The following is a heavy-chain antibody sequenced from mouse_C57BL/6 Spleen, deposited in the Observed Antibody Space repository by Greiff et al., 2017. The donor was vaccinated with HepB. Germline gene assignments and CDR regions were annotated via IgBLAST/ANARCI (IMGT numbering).Heavy chain of an antibody. CDR2: IHPNSGST. CDR3: ARGSYGNYFYAMDY. Sequence: VQLQQPGAELVKPGASVKLSCKASGYTFTSYWMHWVQQRPGQSLEWIVMIHPNSGSTNYNEKVKSKATVTVDKAYSTAYMQLSSLTSEDSAIYYCARGSYGNYFYAMDYWGQGTSVTVSS. D-gene: IGHD2-1*01. J-gene: IGHJ4*01. CDR1: GYTFTSYW. V-gene: IGHV1-64*01.